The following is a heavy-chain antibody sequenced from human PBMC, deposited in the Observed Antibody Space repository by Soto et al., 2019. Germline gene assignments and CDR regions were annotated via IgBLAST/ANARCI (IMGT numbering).Heavy chain of an antibody. CDR3: ARGISVGDDY. V-gene: IGHV3-33*01. Sequence: PGGSLRLPCAASGFNFSSYGMHWVRQAPGKGLEWVAVIWYDGSKKYYADSVKGRFSISRDNSKNTLYLQMNSLRAEDTAVYYCARGISVGDDYWGQGTLVTVSS. D-gene: IGHD2-2*01. J-gene: IGHJ4*02. CDR2: IWYDGSKK. CDR1: GFNFSSYG.